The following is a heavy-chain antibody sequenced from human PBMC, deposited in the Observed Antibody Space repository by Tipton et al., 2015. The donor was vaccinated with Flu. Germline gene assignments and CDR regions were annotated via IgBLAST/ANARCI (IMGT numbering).Heavy chain of an antibody. V-gene: IGHV4-38-2*01. CDR1: GDFIDSRHL. J-gene: IGHJ5*01. CDR3: ARRDFSNYVSEPKNWFNS. Sequence: TLSLTCSVSGDFIDSRHLWGWIRQPPGQGLQWIGNVHRSGNAYYNSSLQSRVTISVDTSKNQFSLKLCAVTATDTAVYFCARRDFSNYVSEPKNWFNSWGQGTLVTVSS. CDR2: VHRSGNA. D-gene: IGHD4-11*01.